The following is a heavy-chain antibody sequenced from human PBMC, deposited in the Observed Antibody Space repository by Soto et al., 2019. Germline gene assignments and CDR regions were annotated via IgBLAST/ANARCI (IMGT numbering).Heavy chain of an antibody. CDR1: GFTFSNYA. D-gene: IGHD2-2*01. J-gene: IGHJ4*02. CDR2: ISYDGDNE. CDR3: AKDGGPVYCNSPGCSAKHFDY. Sequence: QVQLVESGGGVVQPGRSLRLSCAASGFTFSNYAMHWVRQAPGKGLEWLAIISYDGDNEYYADSVRGRFTISRDNSKNTLYLPTKNLRHENKAVYYCAKDGGPVYCNSPGCSAKHFDYWGQGTLVTVSS. V-gene: IGHV3-30*18.